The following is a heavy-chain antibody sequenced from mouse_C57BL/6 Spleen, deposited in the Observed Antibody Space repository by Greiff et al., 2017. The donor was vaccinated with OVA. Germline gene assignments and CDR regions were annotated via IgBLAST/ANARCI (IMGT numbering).Heavy chain of an antibody. CDR3: ARHYYGSSYEDSY. Sequence: VQLQESGAELVKPGASVKISCKASGYAFSSYWMNWVKQRPGKGLEWIGQIYPGDGDTNYNGKFKGKATLTADKSSSTAYMQLSSLTSEDSAVYFCARHYYGSSYEDSYWGQGTLVTVSA. V-gene: IGHV1-80*01. J-gene: IGHJ3*01. D-gene: IGHD1-1*01. CDR2: IYPGDGDT. CDR1: GYAFSSYW.